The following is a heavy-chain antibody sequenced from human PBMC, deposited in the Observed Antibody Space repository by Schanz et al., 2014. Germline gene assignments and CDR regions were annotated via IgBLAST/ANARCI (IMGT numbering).Heavy chain of an antibody. CDR1: GFTFTDHA. Sequence: LVVESGGGLVQPGRSLTLSCTTSGFTFTDHALSWVRQAPGQGLQWVGFIRSKDYGGPPEYVAPVKGRFTISRDDSRGIAYLHMTSLKTEDTGVYYCTRDSRTWNNWFDSWGQGTLVIVSS. J-gene: IGHJ5*01. CDR2: IRSKDYGGPP. CDR3: TRDSRTWNNWFDS. V-gene: IGHV3-49*04. D-gene: IGHD1-1*01.